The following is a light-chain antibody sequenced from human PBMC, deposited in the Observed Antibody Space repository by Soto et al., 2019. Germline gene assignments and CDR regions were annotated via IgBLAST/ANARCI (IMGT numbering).Light chain of an antibody. V-gene: IGLV1-47*01. CDR1: SSNIGSNY. J-gene: IGLJ3*02. Sequence: QSVLTQPPSASGTPGQRVTISCSGSSSNIGSNYVYWYQQLPGTAPKLLIYRNNQRPLGVPDRFSGSKSGTSASLAISGLRSEDEADYYCAAWDDSLSGRWVFGGGTKLTVL. CDR3: AAWDDSLSGRWV. CDR2: RNN.